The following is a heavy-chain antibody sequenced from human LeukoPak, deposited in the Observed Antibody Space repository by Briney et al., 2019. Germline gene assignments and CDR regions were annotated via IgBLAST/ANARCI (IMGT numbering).Heavy chain of an antibody. D-gene: IGHD3-22*01. Sequence: GGSLRLSCAASGFTISSNYMSWVRQAPGKGLECVSVIYSGGTTYYADSLKGRFTISRDNSQNTVYLQMTSLRVDDTAVYYCARVFYHHSSGYLDYWGQGTLVTVSS. J-gene: IGHJ4*02. V-gene: IGHV3-53*01. CDR3: ARVFYHHSSGYLDY. CDR1: GFTISSNY. CDR2: IYSGGTT.